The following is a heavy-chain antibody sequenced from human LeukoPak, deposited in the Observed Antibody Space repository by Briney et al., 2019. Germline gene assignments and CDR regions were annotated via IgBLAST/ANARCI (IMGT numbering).Heavy chain of an antibody. Sequence: SETLSLTCAVSGYSIGSGYYWGWIRQPPGKGLEWIGSIYHSGSTYYNPSLKSRVTISVDTSKNQFSLKLSSVTAADTAVYYCARTGVATIKNFDYWGQGTLVTVSS. CDR2: IYHSGST. V-gene: IGHV4-38-2*01. D-gene: IGHD5-12*01. J-gene: IGHJ4*02. CDR3: ARTGVATIKNFDY. CDR1: GYSIGSGYY.